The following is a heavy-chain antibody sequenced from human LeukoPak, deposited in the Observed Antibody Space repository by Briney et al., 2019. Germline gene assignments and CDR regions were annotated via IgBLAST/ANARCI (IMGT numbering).Heavy chain of an antibody. CDR3: VRDRDYYVFDL. CDR1: GFTFTNYW. Sequence: SGGSLRLSCGASGFTFTNYWMAWVRQAPGRGLEWVANIMKDGSVKQYVDSVSGRLTISRENAKNSVYLQMNGLRAEDTAVYYCVRDRDYYVFDLWGQGTLVTVSS. D-gene: IGHD3-10*02. V-gene: IGHV3-7*01. J-gene: IGHJ4*02. CDR2: IMKDGSVK.